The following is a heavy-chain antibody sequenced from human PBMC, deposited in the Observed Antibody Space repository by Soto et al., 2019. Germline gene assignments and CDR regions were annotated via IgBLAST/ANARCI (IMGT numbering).Heavy chain of an antibody. V-gene: IGHV3-15*07. Sequence: LRLACAASGFIFSNTWINWVRQAPGKGLEWVGRIKTKIEGGTTNYAAPVKGRFTVSGDDSKNTVYLHMNSLRTEDTAVYYCTADIPYISAKYGMDVPPQGTTVPVSS. D-gene: IGHD6-25*01. CDR3: TADIPYISAKYGMDV. CDR1: GFIFSNTW. J-gene: IGHJ6*02. CDR2: IKTKIEGGTT.